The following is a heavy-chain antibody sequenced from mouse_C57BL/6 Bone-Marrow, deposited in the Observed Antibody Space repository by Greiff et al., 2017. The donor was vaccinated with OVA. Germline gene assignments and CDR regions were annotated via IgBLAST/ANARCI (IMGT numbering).Heavy chain of an antibody. D-gene: IGHD3-2*02. CDR2: IDPSDSYT. V-gene: IGHV1-69*01. J-gene: IGHJ4*01. Sequence: QVQLQQPGAELVMPGASVKLSCKASGYTFTSYWMHWVKQRPGQGLEWIGEIDPSDSYTNYNQKFKGKSTLTVDKSSSTAYMQLSSLTSEDSAVYYCASSSGCAMDYWGQGTSVTVSS. CDR1: GYTFTSYW. CDR3: ASSSGCAMDY.